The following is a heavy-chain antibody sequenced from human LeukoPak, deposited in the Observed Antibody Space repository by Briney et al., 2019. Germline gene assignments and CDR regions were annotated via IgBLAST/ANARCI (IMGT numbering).Heavy chain of an antibody. CDR2: IRGYDGGLST. D-gene: IGHD2-21*02. J-gene: IGHJ3*01. V-gene: IGHV3-23*01. Sequence: SGGSLRLSCAASGFTFSNYAMFWVRQAPGKGLEWVSAIRGYDGGLSTSYADSVKGRFTISRDNSKNTLYLQMNSLRAEDTAVYYCAKDPNGDCLGAFDFWGQGTMVTVSS. CDR1: GFTFSNYA. CDR3: AKDPNGDCLGAFDF.